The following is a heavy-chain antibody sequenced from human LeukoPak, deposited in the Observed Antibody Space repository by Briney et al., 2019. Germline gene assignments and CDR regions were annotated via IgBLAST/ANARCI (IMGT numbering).Heavy chain of an antibody. CDR1: GYTFTGYY. V-gene: IGHV1-2*02. J-gene: IGHJ3*02. Sequence: GASVKVSCKASGYTFTGYYMHWVRQAPGQGFEWMGWINPNSGGTNYAQKFQGRVTMTRDTSISTAYMELSRLRSDDTAVYYCAREQDDPPLGAFDIWGQGTMVTVSS. CDR2: INPNSGGT. CDR3: AREQDDPPLGAFDI. D-gene: IGHD3-3*01.